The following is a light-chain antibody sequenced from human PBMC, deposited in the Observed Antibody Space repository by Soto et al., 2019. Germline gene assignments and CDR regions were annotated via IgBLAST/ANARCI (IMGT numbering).Light chain of an antibody. CDR3: QQYDNWPLT. CDR2: GAS. CDR1: QSVSSN. Sequence: EIVMTQSPATLSVSPGERATLSCRASQSVSSNLAWYQQKSGQTPRLLIYGASIRAIDIPARFSGGGSGTEFTFTISSLQSEDFRVYYCQQYDNWPLTFGGVTKVEI. J-gene: IGKJ4*01. V-gene: IGKV3-15*01.